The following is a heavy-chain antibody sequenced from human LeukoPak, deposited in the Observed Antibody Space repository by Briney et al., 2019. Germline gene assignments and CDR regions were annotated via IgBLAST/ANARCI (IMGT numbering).Heavy chain of an antibody. CDR2: ISYDGNNK. J-gene: IGHJ4*02. Sequence: AGESLRLSCAASGFTFSNYAMHWVRQAPGKGLEWVAAISYDGNNKYYADSVKGRFTVSRDNPKNTLYLHIISLRTEDTAVYYCARDRGYGGNSPLGYWGQGTLVAVSS. CDR3: ARDRGYGGNSPLGY. V-gene: IGHV3-30-3*01. D-gene: IGHD4-23*01. CDR1: GFTFSNYA.